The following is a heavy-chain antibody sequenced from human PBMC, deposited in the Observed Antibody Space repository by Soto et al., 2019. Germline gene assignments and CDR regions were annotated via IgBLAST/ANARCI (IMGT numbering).Heavy chain of an antibody. CDR3: AKDPQGGMDV. Sequence: GGSLRLSCAASGFIFSSYGMHWVRQAPGKGLEWVSVIYSGGTTFYADSVKGRFTISRDNSKNTLYLQMNSLRAEDTAVYYCAKDPQGGMDVWGQGTTVTVSS. J-gene: IGHJ6*02. CDR1: GFIFSSYG. V-gene: IGHV3-NL1*01. CDR2: IYSGGTT.